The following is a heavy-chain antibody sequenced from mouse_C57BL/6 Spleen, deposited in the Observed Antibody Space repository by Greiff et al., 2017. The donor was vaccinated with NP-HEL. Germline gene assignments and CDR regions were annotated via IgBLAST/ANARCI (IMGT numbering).Heavy chain of an antibody. CDR1: GYTFTSYW. J-gene: IGHJ4*01. V-gene: IGHV1-53*01. CDR3: ARNYPCITTVVAGGYYAMDY. CDR2: INPSNGGT. D-gene: IGHD1-1*01. Sequence: QVQLQQPGTELVKPGASVKLSCKASGYTFTSYWMHWVKQRPGQGLEWIGNINPSNGGTNYNEKFKSKATLTVDKSSSTAYMQLSSLTSEDSAVYYCARNYPCITTVVAGGYYAMDYWGQGTSVTVSS.